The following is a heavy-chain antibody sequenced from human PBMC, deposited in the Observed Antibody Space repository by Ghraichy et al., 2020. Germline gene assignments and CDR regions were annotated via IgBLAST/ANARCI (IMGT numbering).Heavy chain of an antibody. CDR2: IHHTGST. D-gene: IGHD2-21*01. Sequence: SETLSLTCTVSGGSIRSSNFYWGWIRQPPGKGPEWLGSIHHTGSTYHNPSLESRLTISVDTSKNLFSLKLTSVTAADTAVSFCAGSFAVIRYFGLWGRGTLVTVSS. CDR1: GGSIRSSNFY. V-gene: IGHV4-39*01. CDR3: AGSFAVIRYFGL. J-gene: IGHJ2*01.